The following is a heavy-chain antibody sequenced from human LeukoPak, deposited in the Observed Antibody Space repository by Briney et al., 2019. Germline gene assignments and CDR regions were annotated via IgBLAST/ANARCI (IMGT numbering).Heavy chain of an antibody. CDR1: GGSISSSSYY. D-gene: IGHD4-11*01. Sequence: SETLSLTCTVSGGSISSSSYYWGWIRQPPGKGLEWIGSIYYSGSTYYNPSLKSRVTISVVTSKNQFSLKLSCMTAADTAVYYCASDYSNYGPWGQGTLVTVSS. CDR3: ASDYSNYGP. V-gene: IGHV4-39*01. J-gene: IGHJ5*02. CDR2: IYYSGST.